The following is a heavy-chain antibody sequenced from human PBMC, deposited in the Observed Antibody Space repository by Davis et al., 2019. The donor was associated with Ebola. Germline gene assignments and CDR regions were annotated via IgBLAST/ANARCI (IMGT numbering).Heavy chain of an antibody. V-gene: IGHV4-34*01. CDR1: GGSFSGYY. CDR2: ITHIGST. J-gene: IGHJ4*02. CDR3: ARGRGNGYSGYRRAFDY. D-gene: IGHD5-12*01. Sequence: MPSETLSLTCAVYGGSFSGYYWSCIRQPPGKGLEWIGEITHIGSTNYNPSLKSRVTISIDTSKNQFSLRLSSVTAADTAVYSCARGRGNGYSGYRRAFDYWGQGTLVTVSS.